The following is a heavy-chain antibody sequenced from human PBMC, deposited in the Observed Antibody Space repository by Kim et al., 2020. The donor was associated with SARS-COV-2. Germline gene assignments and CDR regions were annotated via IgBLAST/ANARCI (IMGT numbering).Heavy chain of an antibody. D-gene: IGHD2-8*01. CDR2: INNNGGIT. CDR3: ARGLKGAPLDY. Sequence: GGSLRLSCAASGFTFSSYSMYWVRQAPGKGLEFVVSINNNGGITYYADSVKGRFTISRDNSKNTLYLQMGSLRAEDMAVYYCARGLKGAPLDYWGQGTLVTVSS. V-gene: IGHV3-64*02. CDR1: GFTFSSYS. J-gene: IGHJ4*02.